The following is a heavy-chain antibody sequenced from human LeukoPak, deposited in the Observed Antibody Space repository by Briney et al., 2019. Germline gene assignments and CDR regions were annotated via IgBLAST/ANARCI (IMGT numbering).Heavy chain of an antibody. V-gene: IGHV3-21*01. Sequence: GGSLRLSCAASGFTFSSYGMNWVRQAPGKGLEWVSSISSSSSYIYYADSVKGRFTISRDNAKNSLYLQMNSLRAEDTAVYYCARGGLAVAGTKTFDYWGQGTLVTVSS. D-gene: IGHD6-19*01. CDR2: ISSSSSYI. J-gene: IGHJ4*02. CDR3: ARGGLAVAGTKTFDY. CDR1: GFTFSSYG.